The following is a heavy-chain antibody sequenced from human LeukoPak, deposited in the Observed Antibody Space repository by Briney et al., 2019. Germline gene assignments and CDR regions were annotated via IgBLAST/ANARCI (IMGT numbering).Heavy chain of an antibody. Sequence: SETLSLTCTVSGGSISSYYWSWIRQPPGKGLEWIGYIYYSGSTNYNPSLKSRVTISVDTSKNQFSLKLSSVTAADTAVYYCARHPRGYCSGGSCYSVGYFQDWGQGTLVTVSS. D-gene: IGHD2-15*01. CDR3: ARHPRGYCSGGSCYSVGYFQD. CDR1: GGSISSYY. CDR2: IYYSGST. J-gene: IGHJ1*01. V-gene: IGHV4-59*08.